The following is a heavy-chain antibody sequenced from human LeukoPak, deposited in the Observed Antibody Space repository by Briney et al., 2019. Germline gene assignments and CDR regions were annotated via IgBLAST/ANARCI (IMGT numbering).Heavy chain of an antibody. Sequence: SETLSLTCTVSGGSISSYYWSWIRQPPGKGLEWIGYIYYSGSTNYNPSLKSRVTISVDTSKNQFSLKLSSVTAADTAVYYCAKDSVVVPAAPYGMDVWGQGTTVTVSS. V-gene: IGHV4-59*01. J-gene: IGHJ6*02. D-gene: IGHD2-2*01. CDR3: AKDSVVVPAAPYGMDV. CDR2: IYYSGST. CDR1: GGSISSYY.